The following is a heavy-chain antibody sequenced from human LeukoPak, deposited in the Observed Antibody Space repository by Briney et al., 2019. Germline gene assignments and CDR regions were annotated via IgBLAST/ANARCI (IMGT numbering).Heavy chain of an antibody. CDR1: GFSVGNNY. CDR2: IYSGGDT. V-gene: IGHV3-53*05. J-gene: IGHJ4*02. Sequence: GGSLRLSCAASGFSVGNNYVTWVRQPPGKGMEWVSVIYSGGDTYYADSVKGRFTISRDNSKNMLYLQMNSLRVEDTAVYYCTDAVAGWGQGTLVTVS. CDR3: TDAVAG. D-gene: IGHD4-23*01.